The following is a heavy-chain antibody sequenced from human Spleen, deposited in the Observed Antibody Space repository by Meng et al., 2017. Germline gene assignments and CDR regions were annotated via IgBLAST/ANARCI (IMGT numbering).Heavy chain of an antibody. CDR3: AANHYGAHEVLDY. D-gene: IGHD4-17*01. V-gene: IGHV4-61*02. Sequence: SETLSLTCTVPGGSTSSDSYYWSWIRQPAGKGLEWIGRIYTSGSTNYNPSLTSRVTISIDTSKNQFSLKLTSVTAADTSVYYCAANHYGAHEVLDYWGHGTLVTVSS. CDR1: GGSTSSDSYY. J-gene: IGHJ4*01. CDR2: IYTSGST.